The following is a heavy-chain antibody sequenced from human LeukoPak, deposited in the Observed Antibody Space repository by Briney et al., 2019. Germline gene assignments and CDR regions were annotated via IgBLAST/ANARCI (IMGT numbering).Heavy chain of an antibody. CDR2: ISGSSSSSDGGAK. V-gene: IGHV3-48*02. D-gene: IGHD1-26*01. CDR3: ARDQSGVVGDTTAFDI. J-gene: IGHJ3*02. CDR1: GFTFSTYS. Sequence: PGGSLRLSCTASGFTFSTYSMNWVRQAPGRGLEWVSYISGSSSSSDGGAKQYADSVKGRFTISRDNAKNSLYLQMNSLRDEDTAVYYCARDQSGVVGDTTAFDIWGQGTMVTVSS.